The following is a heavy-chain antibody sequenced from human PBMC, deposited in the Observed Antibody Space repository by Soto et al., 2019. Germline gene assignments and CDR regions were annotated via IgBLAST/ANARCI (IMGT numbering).Heavy chain of an antibody. D-gene: IGHD2-2*01. CDR1: GGSISSSSYY. Sequence: QLQLQESGPGLVKPSETLSLTCTVSGGSISSSSYYWGWICQPPGKGLEWIGSIYYSGSTYYNPSLTSRVTISVDTSKNQFSLKLSSVTAADTAVYYCARRLPARGWWELADAFDIWGQGTMVTVSS. CDR2: IYYSGST. V-gene: IGHV4-39*01. CDR3: ARRLPARGWWELADAFDI. J-gene: IGHJ3*02.